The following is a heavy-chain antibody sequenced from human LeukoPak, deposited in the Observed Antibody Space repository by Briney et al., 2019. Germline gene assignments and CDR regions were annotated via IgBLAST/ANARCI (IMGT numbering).Heavy chain of an antibody. D-gene: IGHD6-19*01. CDR2: ITTGGETT. Sequence: GGSLRLSCTASGFSFNNNAMTWVRQVPAKGLEWVSSITTGGETTYYADSVKGRFTISRDNAKNSLYLQMNSLRAEDTAVYYCARDSVWVQRLASANFDYWGQGTLVTVSS. J-gene: IGHJ4*02. CDR3: ARDSVWVQRLASANFDY. V-gene: IGHV3-48*03. CDR1: GFSFNNNA.